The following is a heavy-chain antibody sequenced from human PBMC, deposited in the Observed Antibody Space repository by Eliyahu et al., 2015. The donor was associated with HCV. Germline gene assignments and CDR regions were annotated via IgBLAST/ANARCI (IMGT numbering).Heavy chain of an antibody. J-gene: IGHJ4*02. CDR1: GFXFSSXA. CDR2: ISGSGGST. V-gene: IGHV3-23*01. CDR3: AKPLTRSGYDYHLAGYYFDY. Sequence: EVQLLESGGGLVQPGGSLXLSCAASGFXFSSXALXWVRPAPGKGXGWVSAISGSGGSTYYADSVKGRFTISRDNSKNTLYLQMNSLRAEDTAVYYCAKPLTRSGYDYHLAGYYFDYWGQGTLVTVSS. D-gene: IGHD5-12*01.